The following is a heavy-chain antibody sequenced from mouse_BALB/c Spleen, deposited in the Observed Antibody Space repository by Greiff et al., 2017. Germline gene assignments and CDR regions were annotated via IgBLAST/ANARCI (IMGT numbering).Heavy chain of an antibody. J-gene: IGHJ2*01. Sequence: EVQGVESGGDLVKPGGSLKLSCAASGFTFSSYGMSWVRQTPDKRLEWVATISSGGSYTYYPDSVKGRFTISRDNAKNTLYLQMSSLKSEDTAMYYCARRLDYYGSSHYFDYWGQGTTLTVSS. D-gene: IGHD1-1*01. CDR3: ARRLDYYGSSHYFDY. CDR1: GFTFSSYG. V-gene: IGHV5-6*01. CDR2: ISSGGSYT.